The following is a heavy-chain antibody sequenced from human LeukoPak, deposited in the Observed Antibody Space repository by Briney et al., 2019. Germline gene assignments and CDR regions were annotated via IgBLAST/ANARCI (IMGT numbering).Heavy chain of an antibody. J-gene: IGHJ5*02. CDR1: GFTFSSYW. Sequence: GGSLRLSCAASGFTFSSYWMSWVRQAPGKGLEWVANIKQDGSEKYYVDSVKGRFTISRDNAKNSLYLQMNSLRAEDTAVYYCARAPTAVSHYDFWSGYRGFDPWGQGTLVTVSS. CDR2: IKQDGSEK. CDR3: ARAPTAVSHYDFWSGYRGFDP. V-gene: IGHV3-7*01. D-gene: IGHD3-3*01.